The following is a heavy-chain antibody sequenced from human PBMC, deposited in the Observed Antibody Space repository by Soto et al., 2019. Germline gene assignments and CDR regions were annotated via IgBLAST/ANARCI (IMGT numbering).Heavy chain of an antibody. J-gene: IGHJ4*02. Sequence: AASVKXSCKASGYFFTNYYMHWVRQAPGQGPEWMGVINPSGGDTSYHNPPFKSRATISVDTSKNQFSLKVNSVIAADTAVYYCAHILSGSQFNYWGQGTPVTVSS. CDR1: GYFFTNYY. CDR2: INPSGGDT. D-gene: IGHD3-9*01. V-gene: IGHV1-46*01. CDR3: AHILSGSQFNY.